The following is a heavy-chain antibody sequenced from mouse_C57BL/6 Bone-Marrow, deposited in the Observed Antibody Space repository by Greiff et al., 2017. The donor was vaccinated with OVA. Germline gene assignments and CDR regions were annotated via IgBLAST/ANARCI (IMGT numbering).Heavy chain of an antibody. J-gene: IGHJ2*01. Sequence: QVQLQQSGAELAKPGASVKLSCKASGYTFTSYWMHWVKQRPGQGLEWIGYINPSSGYTKYNQKFKDKATLTADKASSTAYMQLSSLTYEDAAVYYCANLLRRDYWGQGTALTVSS. CDR2: INPSSGYT. D-gene: IGHD2-1*01. CDR3: ANLLRRDY. CDR1: GYTFTSYW. V-gene: IGHV1-7*01.